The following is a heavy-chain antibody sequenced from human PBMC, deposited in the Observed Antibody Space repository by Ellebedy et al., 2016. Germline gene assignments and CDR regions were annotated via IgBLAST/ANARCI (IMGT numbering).Heavy chain of an antibody. D-gene: IGHD4-17*01. CDR2: ISAYNGNT. Sequence: ASVKVSCKASGGTFSSYAISWVRQAPGQGLEWMGWISAYNGNTNYAQKLQGRVTMTTDTSTSTAYMELRSLRSDDTAVYYCARLENYGDYSFDYWGQGTLVTVSS. CDR3: ARLENYGDYSFDY. V-gene: IGHV1-18*01. J-gene: IGHJ4*02. CDR1: GGTFSSYA.